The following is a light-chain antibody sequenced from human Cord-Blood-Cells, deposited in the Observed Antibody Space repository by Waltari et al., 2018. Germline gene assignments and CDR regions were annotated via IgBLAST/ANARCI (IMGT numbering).Light chain of an antibody. V-gene: IGLV2-8*01. J-gene: IGLJ1*01. CDR2: EVS. CDR3: SSEAGSNNSLYV. CDR1: SSDVGGYNY. Sequence: QSALTQPPSASGSPGQSVTISCTGTSSDVGGYNYVSWYQQHPGQAPKLMIYEVSKRPSGVPDRFSGSKSGNTASLTVSWLQAEDEADYYCSSEAGSNNSLYVFGTGTKVTVL.